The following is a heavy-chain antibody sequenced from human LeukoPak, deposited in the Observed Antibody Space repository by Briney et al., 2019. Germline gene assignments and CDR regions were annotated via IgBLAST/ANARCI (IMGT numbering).Heavy chain of an antibody. J-gene: IGHJ5*02. CDR1: GYTFTSYY. Sequence: ASVKVSGKASGYTFTSYYMHWVRQAPGQGLEWMGSINPNSGGTNYAQKFQGRVTMTTDTSMSTAYMELSRLTSDDTAVYYCARAGGRSWFDPWGQGTLVTVSS. V-gene: IGHV1-2*02. CDR2: INPNSGGT. CDR3: ARAGGRSWFDP.